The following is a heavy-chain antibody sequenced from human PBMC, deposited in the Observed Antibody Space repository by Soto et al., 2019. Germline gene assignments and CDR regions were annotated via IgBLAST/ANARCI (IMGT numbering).Heavy chain of an antibody. V-gene: IGHV1-18*04. CDR2: ISAFDGNT. CDR1: GYTFTSYG. CDR3: ARDLSIFGAEGGFDP. J-gene: IGHJ5*02. D-gene: IGHD3-3*01. Sequence: QVQLVQSGAEVKKPGASVKVSCKASGYTFTSYGISWVRQAPGQGLEWMGWISAFDGNTNYAPKLQGRVTMTADTYTSTAYMELRSLRFDDTAVYYCARDLSIFGAEGGFDPWGQGTMVTVSS.